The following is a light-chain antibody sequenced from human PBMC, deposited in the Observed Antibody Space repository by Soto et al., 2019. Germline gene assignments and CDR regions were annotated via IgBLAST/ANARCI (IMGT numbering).Light chain of an antibody. V-gene: IGLV2-14*01. CDR2: EVS. CDR3: DSYTSSRAYV. J-gene: IGLJ1*01. Sequence: QSVLSEAAGVPGTTEQKITISCTGTSSDVGGYNYVSWYQQQSGKAPKLIIHEVSNRPSGVSNRFSGSKSGNTASLTISGLQAEDEADYYCDSYTSSRAYVFGIGTKVTVL. CDR1: SSDVGGYNY.